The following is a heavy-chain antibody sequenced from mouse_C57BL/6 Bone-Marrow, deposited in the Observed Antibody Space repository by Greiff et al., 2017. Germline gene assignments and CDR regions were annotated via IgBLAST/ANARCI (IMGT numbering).Heavy chain of an antibody. CDR1: GFTFSDYG. Sequence: EVQLVESGGGLVKPGGSLKLSCAASGFTFSDYGMHWVRQAPEKGLEWVAYISSGSSTIYYADTVKGRFTISRDNAKNTLFLQMTSLRSEDTARYYCARPPYDGYYGDGFAYWGQGTLVTVSA. V-gene: IGHV5-17*01. CDR3: ARPPYDGYYGDGFAY. J-gene: IGHJ3*01. CDR2: ISSGSSTI. D-gene: IGHD2-3*01.